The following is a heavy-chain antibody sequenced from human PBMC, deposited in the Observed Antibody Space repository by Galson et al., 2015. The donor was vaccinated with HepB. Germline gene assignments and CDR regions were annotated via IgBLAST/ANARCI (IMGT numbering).Heavy chain of an antibody. Sequence: CAISGDSVSSNSAAWNWIRQSPSRGLEWLGRTYYRSKWDNDSAVSVKSRITINPDTSKNQFSLQLNSVSPEDTAVYYCARETLKVSSGSYPFDYWGQGTLFTVSS. CDR1: GDSVSSNSAA. J-gene: IGHJ4*02. D-gene: IGHD1-26*01. CDR2: TYYRSKWDN. CDR3: ARETLKVSSGSYPFDY. V-gene: IGHV6-1*01.